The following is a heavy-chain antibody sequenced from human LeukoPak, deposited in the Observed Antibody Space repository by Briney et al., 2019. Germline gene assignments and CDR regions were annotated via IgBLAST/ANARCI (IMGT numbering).Heavy chain of an antibody. J-gene: IGHJ4*02. CDR2: ISYDGSNK. CDR3: AKDYHIVATIAPFDY. Sequence: PGGSLRLSCAASGFTFSSYGMRWVRQAPGKGLEWVAVISYDGSNKYYADSVKGRFTISRDNSKNTLYLQMNSLRAEDTAVYYCAKDYHIVATIAPFDYWGQGTLVTVSS. D-gene: IGHD5-12*01. V-gene: IGHV3-30*18. CDR1: GFTFSSYG.